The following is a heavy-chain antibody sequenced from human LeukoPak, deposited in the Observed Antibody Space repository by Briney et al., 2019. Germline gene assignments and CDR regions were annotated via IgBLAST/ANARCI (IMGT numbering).Heavy chain of an antibody. CDR1: GGSISNYY. J-gene: IGHJ4*02. CDR3: ARFGITVVRGGKYYFDY. D-gene: IGHD3-10*01. CDR2: IYYSGAT. V-gene: IGHV4-59*08. Sequence: SETLSLTCSVSGGSISNYYWSWIRQPPGKGLEWIGHIYYSGATKYNPSLKSRITISVDTSKNQFSLMLSSVTAADTAVYYCARFGITVVRGGKYYFDYWGQGTLVTVSS.